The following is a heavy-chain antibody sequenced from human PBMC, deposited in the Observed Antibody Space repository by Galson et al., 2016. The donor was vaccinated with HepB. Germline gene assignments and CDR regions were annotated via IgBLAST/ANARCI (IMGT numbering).Heavy chain of an antibody. J-gene: IGHJ6*02. V-gene: IGHV1-69*01. CDR3: ACTPEDRADWYRNYYDYAMEV. Sequence: QSGAEVKKPGESLKISCKASGGTFSNYAINWVRQASGQGLEWMGGFIPMFGTANYAQKFQDRVTLTADESTTTAYMALTSLRSEDTAVYYCACTPEDRADWYRNYYDYAMEVWGQGTTVTVSS. D-gene: IGHD1-26*01. CDR2: FIPMFGTA. CDR1: GGTFSNYA.